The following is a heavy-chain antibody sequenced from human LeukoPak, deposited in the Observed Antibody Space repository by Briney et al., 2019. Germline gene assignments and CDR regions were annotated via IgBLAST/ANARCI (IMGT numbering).Heavy chain of an antibody. Sequence: SVKVSCKASGGTFSSYAISWVRQAPGQGLEWMGGIIPILGTANYAQKFQGRVTITRNTSISTAYMELSSLRSEDTAVYYCARVRPGYTRRITIFGVVTKGDAFDIWGQGTMVTVSS. CDR2: IIPILGTA. CDR3: ARVRPGYTRRITIFGVVTKGDAFDI. J-gene: IGHJ3*02. D-gene: IGHD3-3*01. CDR1: GGTFSSYA. V-gene: IGHV1-69*10.